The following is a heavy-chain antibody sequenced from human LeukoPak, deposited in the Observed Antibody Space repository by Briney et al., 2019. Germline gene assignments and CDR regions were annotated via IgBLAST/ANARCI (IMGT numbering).Heavy chain of an antibody. V-gene: IGHV1-18*01. CDR3: AREGSMVRGVIIGSNWFDP. J-gene: IGHJ5*02. Sequence: ASVKVSCKASGYTFTIYGISWVRQAPGQGLEWMGWISAYNGNTNYAQKLQGRVTMTTDTSTSTAYMELRSLRSDDTAVYYCAREGSMVRGVIIGSNWFDPWGQGTLVTVSS. CDR2: ISAYNGNT. CDR1: GYTFTIYG. D-gene: IGHD3-10*01.